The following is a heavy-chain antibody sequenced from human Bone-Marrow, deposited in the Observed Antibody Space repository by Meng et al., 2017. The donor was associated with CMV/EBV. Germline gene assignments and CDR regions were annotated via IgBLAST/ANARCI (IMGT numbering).Heavy chain of an antibody. CDR3: ARRDDSSGGYRYYGMDV. CDR2: ISSSSSYI. Sequence: GESLKISCAASGFTFSSYSMNWVRQAPGKGLEWVSSISSSSSYIYYADSVKGRFTISRDNAKNSLYLQMNSLRAEDTAVYYCARRDDSSGGYRYYGMDVWGQGTTVTVSS. V-gene: IGHV3-21*01. D-gene: IGHD6-19*01. J-gene: IGHJ6*02. CDR1: GFTFSSYS.